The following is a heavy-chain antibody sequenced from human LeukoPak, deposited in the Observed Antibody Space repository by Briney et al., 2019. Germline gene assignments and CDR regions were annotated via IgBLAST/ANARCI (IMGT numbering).Heavy chain of an antibody. J-gene: IGHJ4*02. Sequence: PRGSLRLSCAASRVPASSKYTSWVRHAPEDGLGWDSVIHSVGTKFYAEPVRGRFTFSRHRSENPLYLQMKSLRPGATAGFFCAGVGIETVAGNYFDDWGQGTLVTVSS. CDR3: AGVGIETVAGNYFDD. CDR2: IHSVGTK. V-gene: IGHV3-53*04. D-gene: IGHD6-19*01. CDR1: RVPASSKY.